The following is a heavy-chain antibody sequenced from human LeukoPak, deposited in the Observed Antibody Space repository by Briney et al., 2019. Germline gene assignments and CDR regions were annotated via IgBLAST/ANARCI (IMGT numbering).Heavy chain of an antibody. CDR1: GGSISSGGYY. D-gene: IGHD5-24*01. J-gene: IGHJ2*01. Sequence: SETLSLTCTVSGGSISSGGYYWSWIRQHPGKGLEWIGYIYYSGSTYYNPSLKSRVTISVDTSKNQFSLKLSSVTAADTAVYYCARGLVEMATRYFDLWGRGTLVTVSS. CDR2: IYYSGST. CDR3: ARGLVEMATRYFDL. V-gene: IGHV4-31*03.